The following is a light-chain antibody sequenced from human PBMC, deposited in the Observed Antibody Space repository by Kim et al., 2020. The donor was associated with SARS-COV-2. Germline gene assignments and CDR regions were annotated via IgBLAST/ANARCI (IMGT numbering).Light chain of an antibody. Sequence: EIVMTQSPGTLSLSPGEGATLSCRASESLSGNHLAWYQQKPGQAPRLLIYRTSSRAAGIPDRFSGRGSGTDFTLTISRLEPEDFAVYYCQQYVISPRTFGQGTKVEIK. V-gene: IGKV3-20*01. CDR1: ESLSGNH. CDR2: RTS. J-gene: IGKJ1*01. CDR3: QQYVISPRT.